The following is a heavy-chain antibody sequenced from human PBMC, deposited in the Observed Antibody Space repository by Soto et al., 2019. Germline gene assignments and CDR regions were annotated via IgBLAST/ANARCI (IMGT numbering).Heavy chain of an antibody. D-gene: IGHD2-15*01. CDR2: IYYSGST. CDR1: GGSISSGGYY. Sequence: SSETLSLTCTVSGGSISSGGYYWSWIRQHPGKGLEWIGYIYYSGSTYYNPSLKSRVTISVDTSKNQFSLKLSSVTAADTAVYYCARDGSNGSSDSREGYFQHWGQGTLVTVSS. J-gene: IGHJ1*01. CDR3: ARDGSNGSSDSREGYFQH. V-gene: IGHV4-31*03.